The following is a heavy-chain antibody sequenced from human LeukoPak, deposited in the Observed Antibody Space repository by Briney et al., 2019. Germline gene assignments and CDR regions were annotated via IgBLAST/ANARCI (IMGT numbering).Heavy chain of an antibody. D-gene: IGHD6-19*01. V-gene: IGHV3-21*01. J-gene: IGHJ4*02. Sequence: PGGSLRLSCAASGFTFSDYEMNWVRQAPGKGLEWVSSISSSSSSYIYYADSVKGRFTISRDNAKNSLYLQMNSLRAEDTAVYYCARTLEVGRVAVAGTLDYWGQGTLVTVSS. CDR2: ISSSSSSYI. CDR3: ARTLEVGRVAVAGTLDY. CDR1: GFTFSDYE.